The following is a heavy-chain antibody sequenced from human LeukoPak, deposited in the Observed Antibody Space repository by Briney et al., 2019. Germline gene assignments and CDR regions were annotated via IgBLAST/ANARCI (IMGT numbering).Heavy chain of an antibody. CDR1: GVNLRDYD. V-gene: IGHV3-23*01. Sequence: GGSLRLSCAASGVNLRDYDMTWVLHAPGKGLEWVASISASGVTTNYADSVRGRFTISRDNSNKVTYLRMNSLSAEDTAVYYCARSINYSNYLLDYWGQGTRVTVSS. CDR3: ARSINYSNYLLDY. CDR2: ISASGVTT. D-gene: IGHD4-11*01. J-gene: IGHJ4*02.